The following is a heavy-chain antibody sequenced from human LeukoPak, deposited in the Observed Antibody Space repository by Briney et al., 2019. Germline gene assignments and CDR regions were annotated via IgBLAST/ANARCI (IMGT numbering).Heavy chain of an antibody. J-gene: IGHJ4*02. CDR3: ARGTANYCSGGSCYLAY. Sequence: PGGSLRLSCAASGFTFSSYGMSWVRQAPGKGLEWVSAISGSGGSTYYGDSVKGRFTISGDNSKNTLYLQLNSLRADDTAIYYCARGTANYCSGGSCYLAYWGQGTLVTVSS. V-gene: IGHV3-23*01. CDR2: ISGSGGST. D-gene: IGHD2-15*01. CDR1: GFTFSSYG.